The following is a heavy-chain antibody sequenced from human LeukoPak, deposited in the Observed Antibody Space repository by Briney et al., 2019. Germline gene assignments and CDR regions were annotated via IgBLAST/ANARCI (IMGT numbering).Heavy chain of an antibody. CDR2: IYYSGIT. CDR1: GYSISSGYY. D-gene: IGHD3-10*01. V-gene: IGHV4-38-2*02. Sequence: PSETLSLTCTVSGYSISSGYYWGWIRQPPGKGLEWIGNIYYSGITYYNPSLKSRVTISVDTSKNQFSLKLSSVTAAGTAVYYCARSTMVRGVTYWFDPWGQGTLVTVSS. CDR3: ARSTMVRGVTYWFDP. J-gene: IGHJ5*02.